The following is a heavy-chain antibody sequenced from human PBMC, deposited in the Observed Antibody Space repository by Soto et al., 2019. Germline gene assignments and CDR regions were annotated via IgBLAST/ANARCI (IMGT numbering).Heavy chain of an antibody. CDR1: GFTFSPYS. D-gene: IGHD4-17*01. CDR2: ITTTSSYI. Sequence: GGSLRLSCAASGFTFSPYSMNWVRQAPGKGLEWVSSITTTSSYIHYADSVKGRFTISRDNAKNSLYLQMNSLRAEDTAVYYCARDGGYGDFDYWGQGTLVTVSS. V-gene: IGHV3-21*01. J-gene: IGHJ4*02. CDR3: ARDGGYGDFDY.